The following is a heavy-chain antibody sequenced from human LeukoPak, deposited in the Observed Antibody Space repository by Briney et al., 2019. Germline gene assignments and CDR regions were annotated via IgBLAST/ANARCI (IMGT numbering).Heavy chain of an antibody. CDR2: IYTSGST. Sequence: SETLSLTCSVSGGSLTNYYWGCIRQPAGKGLEWIGRIYTSGSTNYNPSLKSRVTMSVDTSKNQFSLKLSSVTAADTAVYYCAGYYYGSGSYDYWGQGTLVTVSS. CDR3: AGYYYGSGSYDY. V-gene: IGHV4-4*07. D-gene: IGHD3-10*01. CDR1: GGSLTNYY. J-gene: IGHJ4*02.